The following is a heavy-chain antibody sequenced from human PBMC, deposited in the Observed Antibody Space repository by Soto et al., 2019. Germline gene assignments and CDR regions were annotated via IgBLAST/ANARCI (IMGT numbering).Heavy chain of an antibody. V-gene: IGHV4-59*08. CDR1: GGSISSYY. Sequence: PEETLSLTCTVSGGSISSYYWSWIRQPPGKGLEWIGYIYYSGSTNYNPSLKSRVTISVDTSKNQFSLKLSSVTAADTAVYYCARLPIVVVPAAIPNYYYYGMDVWGQGTTVTVSS. D-gene: IGHD2-2*01. CDR3: ARLPIVVVPAAIPNYYYYGMDV. J-gene: IGHJ6*02. CDR2: IYYSGST.